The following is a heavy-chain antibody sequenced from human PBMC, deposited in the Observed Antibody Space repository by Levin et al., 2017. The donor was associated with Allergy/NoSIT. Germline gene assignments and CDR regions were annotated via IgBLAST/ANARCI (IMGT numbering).Heavy chain of an antibody. J-gene: IGHJ5*02. Sequence: GSLRLSCGVYGGSFSDYYWSWIRQPPGKGLEWIGEINHSGSTKYNPSLKSRVTISVDTSKNQFSLNLSSVTAGLPAVVNCARGRFAPGPRRWFDPWGQGLQVTVSS. CDR2: INHSGST. CDR1: GGSFSDYY. V-gene: IGHV4-34*01. D-gene: IGHD3-16*01. CDR3: ARGRFAPGPRRWFDP.